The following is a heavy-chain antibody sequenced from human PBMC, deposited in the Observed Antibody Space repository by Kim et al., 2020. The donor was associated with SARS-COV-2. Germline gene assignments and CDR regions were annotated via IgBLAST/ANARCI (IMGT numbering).Heavy chain of an antibody. CDR1: GYSFTVYW. V-gene: IGHV5-51*01. CDR3: ARPSIYDSSGLSAFDI. J-gene: IGHJ3*02. D-gene: IGHD3-22*01. Sequence: GESLKISCKGSGYSFTVYWIGWVRQVPGKGLEWMGIIYPGDSDTRYSPSFQGQVTISADKSISTAYLQWTSLKASDTAMYYCARPSIYDSSGLSAFDIWGHGTMVTVSS. CDR2: IYPGDSDT.